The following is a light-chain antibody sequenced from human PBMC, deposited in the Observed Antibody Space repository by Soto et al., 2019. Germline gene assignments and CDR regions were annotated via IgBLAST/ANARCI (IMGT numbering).Light chain of an antibody. CDR1: SSDVGAYNR. V-gene: IGLV2-23*02. J-gene: IGLJ2*01. CDR2: EVS. Sequence: QSALTQPASVSGSPGQSITISCTGTSSDVGAYNRVSWYQQYPGQAPKVIIYEVSNRPSGVSYRFSGSKSGNTASLTISGLQAEDEADYYCCSYAGSRVFGGGTKVTVL. CDR3: CSYAGSRV.